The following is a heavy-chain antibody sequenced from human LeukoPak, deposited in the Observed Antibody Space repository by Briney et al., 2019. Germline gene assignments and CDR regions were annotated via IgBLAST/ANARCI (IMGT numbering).Heavy chain of an antibody. CDR3: ASHENQGH. D-gene: IGHD1-14*01. J-gene: IGHJ4*02. V-gene: IGHV1-2*02. CDR1: GYTFTDYY. Sequence: ASVKVSCKTSGYTFTDYYVHWIRQAPGQGLEWMGWINPHRGGANYTQKFQGRVTMTRDTSISTAYMELSGLISDDTAVYYCASHENQGHWGQGTQVTVSS. CDR2: INPHRGGA.